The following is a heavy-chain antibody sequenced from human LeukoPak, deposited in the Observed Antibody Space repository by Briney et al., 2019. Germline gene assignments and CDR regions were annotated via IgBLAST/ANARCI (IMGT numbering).Heavy chain of an antibody. J-gene: IGHJ4*02. CDR3: ARGGRYYDSSGYLALVRPGPNFDY. Sequence: SETLSLTCSVHGGSFSGYYWSWIRQPPGKGLEWIGEINHSGSTNYNPSLKSRVTISVDTSKNQFSLKLSSVTAADTAVYYCARGGRYYDSSGYLALVRPGPNFDYWAQGTLVTVSS. CDR2: INHSGST. D-gene: IGHD3-22*01. V-gene: IGHV4-34*01. CDR1: GGSFSGYY.